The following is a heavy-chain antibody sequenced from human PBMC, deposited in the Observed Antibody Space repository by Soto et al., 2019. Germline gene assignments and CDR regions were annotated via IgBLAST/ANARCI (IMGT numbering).Heavy chain of an antibody. V-gene: IGHV4-59*01. Sequence: SETLSLTCTVSGGSISSYYWSWIRQPPGKGLEWIGYIYYSGSTNYNPSLKSRVTISVDTSKNQFSLKLSSVTAADTAVYYCARLLPLGIAAAGTGWFDPWGQGALVTVSS. CDR2: IYYSGST. D-gene: IGHD6-13*01. CDR1: GGSISSYY. CDR3: ARLLPLGIAAAGTGWFDP. J-gene: IGHJ5*02.